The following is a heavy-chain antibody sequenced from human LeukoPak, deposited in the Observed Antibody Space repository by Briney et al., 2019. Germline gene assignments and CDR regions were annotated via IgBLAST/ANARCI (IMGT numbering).Heavy chain of an antibody. Sequence: PGGSLRLSCAASGFTFSSYWMSWVRQAPGKGLEWVSYISSSGSSIYYADSVKGRFTISRDNAKNSLYLQMNSLRVEDTAVYYCAKDVGGPDYWGLGTLVTVSS. D-gene: IGHD3-10*01. CDR2: ISSSGSSI. V-gene: IGHV3-48*04. CDR3: AKDVGGPDY. J-gene: IGHJ4*02. CDR1: GFTFSSYW.